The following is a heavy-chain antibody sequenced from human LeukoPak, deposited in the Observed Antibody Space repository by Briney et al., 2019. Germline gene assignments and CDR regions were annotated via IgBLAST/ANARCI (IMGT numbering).Heavy chain of an antibody. CDR2: ISASGGST. CDR1: GFTFSTYA. Sequence: GGSLRLSCAASGFTFSTYAMSWVRQAPGKGLEWVSAISASGGSTYYADSVKGRFTISRDNSKNTLFLQMSSLRAEDTAAYYCARIDDSLIWGQGTMVTVSS. V-gene: IGHV3-23*01. D-gene: IGHD2-15*01. CDR3: ARIDDSLI. J-gene: IGHJ3*02.